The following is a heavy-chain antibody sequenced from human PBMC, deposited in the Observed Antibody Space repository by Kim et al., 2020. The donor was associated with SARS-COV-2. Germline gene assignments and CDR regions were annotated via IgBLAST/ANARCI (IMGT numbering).Heavy chain of an antibody. J-gene: IGHJ4*02. V-gene: IGHV3-15*01. D-gene: IGHD3-3*01. Sequence: YSAPVKGRFTISRDDSKNTLYLQMNSLKTEDTAVYYCTSQYYDFWSGGDYWGQGTLVTVSS. CDR3: TSQYYDFWSGGDY.